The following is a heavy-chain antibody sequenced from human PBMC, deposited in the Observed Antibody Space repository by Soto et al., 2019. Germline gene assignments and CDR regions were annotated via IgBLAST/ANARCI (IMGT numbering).Heavy chain of an antibody. D-gene: IGHD1-1*01. CDR3: ARGWDDGAFDI. CDR2: IYYSGST. V-gene: IGHV4-39*01. Sequence: QLQLQESGPGLVKPSETLSLTCTVSGGSISSSSYYWVWLRQPPGKGLEWSGSIYYSGSTYYNPSLKSRVTISVDTSKNQFSLKLSSVTAADTAVYYCARGWDDGAFDIWGQGTMVTVSS. CDR1: GGSISSSSYY. J-gene: IGHJ3*02.